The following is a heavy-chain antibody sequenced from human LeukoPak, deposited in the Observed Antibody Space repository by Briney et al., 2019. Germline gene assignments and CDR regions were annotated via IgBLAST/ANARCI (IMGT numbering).Heavy chain of an antibody. CDR3: ARAQFEYSTSLPDY. J-gene: IGHJ4*02. CDR1: GYTFTSYG. CDR2: ISAYNGNT. D-gene: IGHD2/OR15-2a*01. V-gene: IGHV1-18*01. Sequence: APVKVSCKASGYTFTSYGISWVRQAPGQGLEWMGWISAYNGNTNYAQKLQGRVTMTTDTSTSTAYMELRSLRSDDTAIYYCARAQFEYSTSLPDYWGQGTLVTVSS.